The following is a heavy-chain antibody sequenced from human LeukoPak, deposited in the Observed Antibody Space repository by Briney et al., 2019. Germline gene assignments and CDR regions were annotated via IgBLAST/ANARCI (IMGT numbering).Heavy chain of an antibody. CDR1: GVSINTCCYY. CDR2: KYYSGST. V-gene: IGHV4-61*01. J-gene: IGHJ4*02. D-gene: IGHD5-18*01. CDR3: ARGRSYGFDFDS. Sequence: SETLSLTCDVSGVSINTCCYYWTWIRQPPGKGLEWIGYKYYSGSTRYNSSLRSRLTIPLDTSKNQFSLRLTSVTAADTAVYYCARGRSYGFDFDSWSPGALVIVSS.